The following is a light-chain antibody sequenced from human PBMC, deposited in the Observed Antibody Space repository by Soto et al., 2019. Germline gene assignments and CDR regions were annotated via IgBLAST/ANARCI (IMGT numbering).Light chain of an antibody. Sequence: DILMTQSPSSLSASVGDRVTIVCRASQSITNYLNWYQQKPEKAPKLLIHGASSLQSGVPSRFSGSGSGTDFTLTISSLQPEDFATYYCQQSYNTPYTFGQGTKVDIK. J-gene: IGKJ2*01. CDR2: GAS. CDR1: QSITNY. V-gene: IGKV1-39*01. CDR3: QQSYNTPYT.